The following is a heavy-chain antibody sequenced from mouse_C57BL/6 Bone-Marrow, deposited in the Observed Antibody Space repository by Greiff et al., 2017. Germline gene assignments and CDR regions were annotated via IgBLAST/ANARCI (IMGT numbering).Heavy chain of an antibody. CDR1: GYTFTDYY. D-gene: IGHD3-2*02. Sequence: EVQLVESGPVLVKPGASVKMSCKASGYTFTDYYMNWVKQSHGKSLEWIGVINPYNGGTSYNQKFKGKATLTVDKSSSTAYMELNSLTSEVSAVYYCAKGAAQAPWFAYWGQGTLVTVSA. CDR3: AKGAAQAPWFAY. J-gene: IGHJ3*01. CDR2: INPYNGGT. V-gene: IGHV1-19*01.